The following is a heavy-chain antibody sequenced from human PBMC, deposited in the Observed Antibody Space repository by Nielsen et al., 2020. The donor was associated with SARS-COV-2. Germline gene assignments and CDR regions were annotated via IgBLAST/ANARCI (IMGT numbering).Heavy chain of an antibody. Sequence: GSLRLSCTVSGGSISSYYWSWIRQPPGKGLEWIGYIYYSGSTNYNPSLKSRVTISVDTSKNQFSLKLSSVTAADTAVYYCARLGSGWFDYWGQGTLVTVSS. CDR2: IYYSGST. D-gene: IGHD6-19*01. CDR1: GGSISSYY. CDR3: ARLGSGWFDY. J-gene: IGHJ4*02. V-gene: IGHV4-59*08.